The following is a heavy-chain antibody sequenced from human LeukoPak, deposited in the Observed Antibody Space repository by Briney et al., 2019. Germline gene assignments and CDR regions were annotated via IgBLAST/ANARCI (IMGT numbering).Heavy chain of an antibody. D-gene: IGHD3-10*01. Sequence: GGSLRLSCAASGFTFSSYDMHWVRQAPGKGLEWVAIISYDGSKKYYADSVKGRFTMSRDNSKNTLYLQMNNLRTEDTAVYYCAKASPSHYYGSGSYRYWGQGTLVTVSS. J-gene: IGHJ4*02. CDR3: AKASPSHYYGSGSYRY. CDR2: ISYDGSKK. V-gene: IGHV3-30*18. CDR1: GFTFSSYD.